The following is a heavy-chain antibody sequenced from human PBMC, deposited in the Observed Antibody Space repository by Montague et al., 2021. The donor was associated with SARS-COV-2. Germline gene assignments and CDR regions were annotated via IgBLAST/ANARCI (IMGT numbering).Heavy chain of an antibody. V-gene: IGHV4-34*01. CDR2: INHSGST. Sequence: SETLSLTCAVYGGSFSGYYWSWIRQPPGKGLEWIGEINHSGSTKYNPSLKSRVTISVDTSKNQFSLKLSSVTAADTAVYYCARGTKRVVAYDYDGCGYASDYWGQGTLVTVSS. CDR1: GGSFSGYY. D-gene: IGHD3-22*01. J-gene: IGHJ4*02. CDR3: ARGTKRVVAYDYDGCGYASDY.